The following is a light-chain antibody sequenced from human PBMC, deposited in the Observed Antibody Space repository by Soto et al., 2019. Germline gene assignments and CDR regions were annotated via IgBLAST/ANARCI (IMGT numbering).Light chain of an antibody. CDR1: SSDVGGYNY. J-gene: IGLJ1*01. CDR2: DVS. Sequence: QSVLTQPASVSGSPGQSITISCTGTSSDVGGYNYVSWYQHHPGKAPKLMIYDVSNRPSGVSNRFSGSKSGNTASLTISGLQPEDEADYYCSSYTTTNTRQIALVTGTKVTVL. CDR3: SSYTTTNTRQIA. V-gene: IGLV2-14*03.